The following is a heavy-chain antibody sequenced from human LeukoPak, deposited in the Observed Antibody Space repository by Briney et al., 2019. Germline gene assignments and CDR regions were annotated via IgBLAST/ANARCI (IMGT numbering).Heavy chain of an antibody. V-gene: IGHV3-7*01. D-gene: IGHD5-24*01. CDR1: GFTFSSYW. CDR2: INQGESMI. Sequence: GGSLRLSCAASGFTFSSYWMTWVRQAPGKGLEWVASINQGESMIWYVDSVKGRFTISRDNANNLLFLQMNYMRVEDTAVYYCAKLLRDVTIYDFWGHGDLVAVSS. CDR3: AKLLRDVTIYDF. J-gene: IGHJ4*03.